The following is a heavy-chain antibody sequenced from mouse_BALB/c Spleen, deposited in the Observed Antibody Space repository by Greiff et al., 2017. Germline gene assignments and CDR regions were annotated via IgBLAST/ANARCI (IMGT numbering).Heavy chain of an antibody. CDR1: GYTFTSYW. D-gene: IGHD2-1*01. Sequence: QVQLKQPGAELVKPGASVKLSCKASGYTFTSYWMHWVKQRPGQGLEWIGEIDPSDSYTNYNQKFKGKATLTVDKSSSTAYMQLSSLTSEDSAVYYCADGKGGFAYWGQGTLVTVSA. V-gene: IGHV1-69*02. J-gene: IGHJ3*01. CDR3: ADGKGGFAY. CDR2: IDPSDSYT.